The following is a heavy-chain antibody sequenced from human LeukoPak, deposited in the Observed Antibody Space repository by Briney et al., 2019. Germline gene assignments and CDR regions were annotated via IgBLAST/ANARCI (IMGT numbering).Heavy chain of an antibody. J-gene: IGHJ4*02. CDR2: ITPNSGGT. CDR1: GYTFTGYY. CDR3: ARWGSSNWWEHLGDY. V-gene: IGHV1-2*02. D-gene: IGHD2-8*02. Sequence: GASVKVSCKASGYTFTGYYMHWVRQAPGQGLECMGWITPNSGGTNYAQKFQDRVTMTTDTSTSTAYMELRSLRSDDTAVYYCARWGSSNWWEHLGDYWGQGTLVTVSP.